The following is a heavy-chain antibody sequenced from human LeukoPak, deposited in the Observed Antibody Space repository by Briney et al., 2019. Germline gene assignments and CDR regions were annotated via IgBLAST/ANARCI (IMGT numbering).Heavy chain of an antibody. CDR1: GGSISSSSYY. D-gene: IGHD5-24*01. CDR2: IYYSGST. V-gene: IGHV4-39*07. Sequence: SETLSLTCTVSGGSISSSSYYWGWIRQPPGKGLEWIGSIYYSGSTYYNPSLKSRVTISVDTSKNQFSLKLSSVTAADTAVYYCARGAPKRWLQLLYYFDYWSQGTLVTVSS. J-gene: IGHJ4*02. CDR3: ARGAPKRWLQLLYYFDY.